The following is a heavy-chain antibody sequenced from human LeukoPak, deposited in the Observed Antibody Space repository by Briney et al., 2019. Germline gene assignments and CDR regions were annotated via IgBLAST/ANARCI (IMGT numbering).Heavy chain of an antibody. D-gene: IGHD2-2*01. Sequence: SETLSLTCTVSGGSISGYYWSWIRQPPGKGLEWLGCIYYIGTTNYNPSLQSRGLISVDSSKNQFSLKLSSVTAAGTAVYFCARHREVPAANGVFDSWGQGTLVTVSS. V-gene: IGHV4-59*08. CDR1: GGSISGYY. J-gene: IGHJ4*02. CDR2: IYYIGTT. CDR3: ARHREVPAANGVFDS.